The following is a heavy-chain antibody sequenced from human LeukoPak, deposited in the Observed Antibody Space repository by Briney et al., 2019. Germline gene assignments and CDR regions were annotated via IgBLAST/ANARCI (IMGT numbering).Heavy chain of an antibody. V-gene: IGHV1-8*03. CDR1: GYTFNNYG. D-gene: IGHD1-26*01. CDR3: ARNSGSDY. J-gene: IGHJ4*02. CDR2: MNPNSGNT. Sequence: ASVKVSCKASGYTFNNYGISWVRQATGQGLEWMGWMNPNSGNTGYARKFQGRVTITRNTSISTAYMELSSLRSEDTAVYYCARNSGSDYWGQGTLVTVSS.